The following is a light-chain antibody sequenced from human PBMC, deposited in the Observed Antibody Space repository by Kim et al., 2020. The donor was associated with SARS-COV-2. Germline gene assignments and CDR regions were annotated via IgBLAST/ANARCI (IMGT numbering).Light chain of an antibody. CDR3: ATWDDSLNAWV. Sequence: ELTQSPSASGTPGQRVTISCSGSSSNVGSNTVNWYQQLPGTAPKLLIYDNHQRPSGVPDRFSGSKSGTSASLAISGLQSEDEADYYCATWDDSLNAWVFDGGTQLTVL. V-gene: IGLV1-44*01. J-gene: IGLJ3*02. CDR1: SSNVGSNT. CDR2: DNH.